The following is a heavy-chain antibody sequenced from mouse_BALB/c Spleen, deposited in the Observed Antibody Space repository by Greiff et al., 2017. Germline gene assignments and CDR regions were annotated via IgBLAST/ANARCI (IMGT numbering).Heavy chain of an antibody. J-gene: IGHJ4*01. CDR3: AREKAYAMDY. CDR1: GYAFSSSW. CDR2: IYPGDGDT. V-gene: IGHV1-82*01. Sequence: QVQLQQSGPELVKPGASVKISCKASGYAFSSSWMNWVKQRPGQGLEWIGRIYPGDGDTNYNGKFKGKATLTADKSSSTAYMQLSSLTSVDSAVYFCAREKAYAMDYWGQGTSVTVSS.